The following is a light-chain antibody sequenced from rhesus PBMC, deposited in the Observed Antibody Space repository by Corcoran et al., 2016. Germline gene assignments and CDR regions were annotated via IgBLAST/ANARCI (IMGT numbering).Light chain of an antibody. Sequence: EIVMTQSPATLSLSPGERATLSCRASQSVSSRLAWYRQNPGQAPRLHIYGASSRVVVIPDRFSGSGSGSDFTLTISSLEPEDVAVYFCQQETNWSYSFGQGTKVEIK. CDR3: QQETNWSYS. J-gene: IGKJ2*01. CDR1: QSVSSR. CDR2: GAS. V-gene: IGKV3-17*02.